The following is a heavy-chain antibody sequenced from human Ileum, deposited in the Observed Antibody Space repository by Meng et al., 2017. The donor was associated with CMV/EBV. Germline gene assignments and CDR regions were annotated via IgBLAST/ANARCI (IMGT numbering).Heavy chain of an antibody. CDR2: IRLDATDK. CDR3: ARDVPDHYSPNY. CDR1: GFSFSTYS. V-gene: IGHV3-30*02. J-gene: IGHJ4*02. D-gene: IGHD4-11*01. Sequence: QMQLVVSGGGVGQPGGSLRLSCAASGFSFSTYSMYWVRQAPGKGLEWVSFIRLDATDKFYADSVKGRFTISRDNSKNMLYLQMSSLRTEDTAVYYCARDVPDHYSPNYWGQGTLVTVSS.